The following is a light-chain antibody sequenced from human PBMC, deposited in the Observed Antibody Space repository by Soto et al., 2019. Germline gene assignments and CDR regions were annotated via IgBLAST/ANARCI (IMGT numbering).Light chain of an antibody. CDR3: CSYAGSDTYV. J-gene: IGLJ1*01. CDR2: DVS. Sequence: QSVLAQPGSVSGSPGQSVTISCTGTSSDVGGYNYVSWYQQHPGKAPKLMIYDVSKRPSGVPDRFSGSKSGNTASLTISGLQAEDEADYYCCSYAGSDTYVFGTGTKVTVL. V-gene: IGLV2-11*01. CDR1: SSDVGGYNY.